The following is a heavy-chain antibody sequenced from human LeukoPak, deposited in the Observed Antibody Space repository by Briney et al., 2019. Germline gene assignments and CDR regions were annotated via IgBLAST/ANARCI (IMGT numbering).Heavy chain of an antibody. CDR3: ARHVPYCSGGSCYPYFDY. V-gene: IGHV4-39*01. D-gene: IGHD2-15*01. J-gene: IGHJ4*02. CDR1: GGSISSSSYY. Sequence: PSETLSLTCTVSGGSISSSSYYWGWIRQPPGKGLEWIGSIYYSGSTYYSPSLKSRVTISVDTSKNQLSLKLSSVTAADTAVYYCARHVPYCSGGSCYPYFDYWGQGTLVTVSS. CDR2: IYYSGST.